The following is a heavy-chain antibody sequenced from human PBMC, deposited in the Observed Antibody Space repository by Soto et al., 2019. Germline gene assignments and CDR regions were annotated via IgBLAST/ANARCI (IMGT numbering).Heavy chain of an antibody. Sequence: QLQLQESGPGLVKPSETLSLTCTVSGDSVTISDYYWGWIRQPPGTGLEWIGSIHYSGRTYYNPSLQSRVTISGDTSKKQFSLKLTSVTAADAAVYYCAAHDSGGYYAEYWGQGTLVTVSA. V-gene: IGHV4-39*01. CDR2: IHYSGRT. D-gene: IGHD3-22*01. J-gene: IGHJ4*02. CDR1: GDSVTISDYY. CDR3: AAHDSGGYYAEY.